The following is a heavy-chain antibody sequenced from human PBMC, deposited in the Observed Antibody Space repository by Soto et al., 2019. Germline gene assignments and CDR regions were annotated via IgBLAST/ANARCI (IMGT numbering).Heavy chain of an antibody. CDR2: IIPIFGTA. CDR1: GGTFSSYA. J-gene: IGHJ4*02. CDR3: ARIPGGPEALAGTSLPLN. Sequence: QVQLVQSGAEVKKPASSVKVSCKASGGTFSSYAISWVRQAPGQGLEWMGGIIPIFGTANYAQKFQGRVTITADESTSTAYMELSSLRSEDTAVYYCARIPGGPEALAGTSLPLNWGQGTLVTVSS. V-gene: IGHV1-69*01. D-gene: IGHD6-19*01.